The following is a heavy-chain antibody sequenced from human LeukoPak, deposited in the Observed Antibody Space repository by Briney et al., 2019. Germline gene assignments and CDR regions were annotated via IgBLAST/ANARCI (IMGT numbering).Heavy chain of an antibody. CDR2: ISYDGSNK. CDR1: GFTFSSYA. Sequence: GGSLRLSCAASGFTFSSYAMHWVRQAPGKGLEWVAVISYDGSNKYYADSVKGRFTIPRDNSKNTLYLQMNSLRAEDTAVYYCARAPSSGYYPPQYFDYWGQGTLVTVSS. V-gene: IGHV3-30-3*01. J-gene: IGHJ4*02. D-gene: IGHD3-22*01. CDR3: ARAPSSGYYPPQYFDY.